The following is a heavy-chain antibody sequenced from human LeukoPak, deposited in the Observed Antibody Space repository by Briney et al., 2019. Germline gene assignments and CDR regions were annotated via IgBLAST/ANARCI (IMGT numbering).Heavy chain of an antibody. Sequence: PGGSLRLSCAASGLTFSTFDMNGVRQAPGKGLEWVSSIRSSSSYIYYADSVKGRFTISRDNAKNSLYLQMNSLRVEDTAVYYCARSGAEGGWYFDLSGRGTLVTVSS. J-gene: IGHJ2*01. CDR1: GLTFSTFD. D-gene: IGHD2-21*01. CDR2: IRSSSSYI. CDR3: ARSGAEGGWYFDL. V-gene: IGHV3-21*01.